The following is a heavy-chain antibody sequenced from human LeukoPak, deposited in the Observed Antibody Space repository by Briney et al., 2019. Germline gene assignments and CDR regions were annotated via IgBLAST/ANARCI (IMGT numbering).Heavy chain of an antibody. D-gene: IGHD4-23*01. J-gene: IGHJ4*02. Sequence: GGSLRLSCAASGFTFSNYGMHWVRQAPGKGLEWVALISYDGNNKYYSDSMKGRFTISRDNSKNTLYLQMNSLRAEDTAVYYCAKDIVYGGANWGQGTLVIVSS. V-gene: IGHV3-30*18. CDR2: ISYDGNNK. CDR1: GFTFSNYG. CDR3: AKDIVYGGAN.